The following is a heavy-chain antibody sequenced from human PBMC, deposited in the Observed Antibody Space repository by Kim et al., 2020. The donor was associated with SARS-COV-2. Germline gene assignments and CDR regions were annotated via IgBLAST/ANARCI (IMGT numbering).Heavy chain of an antibody. J-gene: IGHJ6*02. D-gene: IGHD2-21*02. CDR3: ARDETLLGDATDYYYGMDV. CDR1: GFTFSSYA. V-gene: IGHV3-64*01. CDR2: ISSNGGST. Sequence: GGSLRLSCAASGFTFSSYAMHWVRQAPGKGLEYVSAISSNGGSTYYANSVKGRFTISRDNSKNTLYLQMGSLRAEDMAVYYCARDETLLGDATDYYYGMDVWGQGTTVTVSS.